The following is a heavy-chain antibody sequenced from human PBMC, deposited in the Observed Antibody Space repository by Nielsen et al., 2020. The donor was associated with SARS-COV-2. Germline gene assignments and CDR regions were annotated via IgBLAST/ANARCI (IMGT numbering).Heavy chain of an antibody. V-gene: IGHV4-34*01. Sequence: SETLSLTCAVYGGSFSGYYWSWIRQPPGKGLEWIGEINHSGSTNYNPFLKSRVTISVDTSKNQFSLKLSSVTAADTAVYYCARVSGWPDYWGQGTLVTVSS. CDR2: INHSGST. CDR3: ARVSGWPDY. J-gene: IGHJ4*02. D-gene: IGHD6-19*01. CDR1: GGSFSGYY.